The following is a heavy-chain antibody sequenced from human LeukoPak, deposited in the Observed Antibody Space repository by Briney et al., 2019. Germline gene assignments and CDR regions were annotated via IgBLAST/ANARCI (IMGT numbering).Heavy chain of an antibody. J-gene: IGHJ4*02. V-gene: IGHV3-53*01. CDR3: APRAGEYSHPYDY. CDR1: GFTVSSYS. Sequence: GGSLRLSCTVSGFTVSSYSMSWVRQARGKGVEGVSFIYSGGNTHYSDSVKGRFTIFRGNSKEILYLQMNSLRADDTAVYYCAPRAGEYSHPYDYWGQGTLVTVSS. D-gene: IGHD4-17*01. CDR2: IYSGGNT.